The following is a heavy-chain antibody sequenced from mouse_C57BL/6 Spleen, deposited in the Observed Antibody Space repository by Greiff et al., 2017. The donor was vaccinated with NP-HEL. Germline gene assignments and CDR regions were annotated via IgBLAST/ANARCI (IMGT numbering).Heavy chain of an antibody. CDR2: IWSGGST. Sequence: VKLMESGPGLVQPSQSLSITCTVSGFSLTSYGVHWVRQPPGKGLEWLGVIWSGGSTDYNAAFISRLSISKDNSKSQVFFKMNSLQADDTAIYYCAKGGYGSSSYYFDYWGQGTTLTVSS. D-gene: IGHD1-1*01. CDR3: AKGGYGSSSYYFDY. J-gene: IGHJ2*01. V-gene: IGHV2-4*01. CDR1: GFSLTSYG.